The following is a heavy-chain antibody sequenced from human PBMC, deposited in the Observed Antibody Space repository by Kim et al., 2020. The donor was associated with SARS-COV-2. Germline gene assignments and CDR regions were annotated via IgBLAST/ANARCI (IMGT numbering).Heavy chain of an antibody. J-gene: IGHJ5*02. CDR1: GDSVSSNSAA. V-gene: IGHV6-1*01. Sequence: SQTLSLTCAISGDSVSSNSAAWNWIRQSPSRGLEWLGRTYYRSKWYNDYAVSVKSRITINPDTSKNQFSLQLNSVTPEDTAVYYCARSPYYYDSSGYSTNLPHNWFDPWGQGTLVTVSS. CDR3: ARSPYYYDSSGYSTNLPHNWFDP. D-gene: IGHD3-22*01. CDR2: TYYRSKWYN.